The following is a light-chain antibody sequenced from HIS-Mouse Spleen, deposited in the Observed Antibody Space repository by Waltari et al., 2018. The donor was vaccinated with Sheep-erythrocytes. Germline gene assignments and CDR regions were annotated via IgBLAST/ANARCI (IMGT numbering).Light chain of an antibody. J-gene: IGLJ3*02. Sequence: QSALTQPPSASGNPGQRVTIPCSGSSSNIGSNYVYWYQQLPGTAPKLLTYRNNQRPSGVPDRFSGSKSGTSASLAISGLRSEDEADYYCAAWDDSLSGPVFGGGTKLTVL. CDR2: RNN. CDR3: AAWDDSLSGPV. CDR1: SSNIGSNY. V-gene: IGLV1-47*01.